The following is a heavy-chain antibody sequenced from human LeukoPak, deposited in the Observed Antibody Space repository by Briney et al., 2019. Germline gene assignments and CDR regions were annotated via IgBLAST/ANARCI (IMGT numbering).Heavy chain of an antibody. V-gene: IGHV4-34*01. Sequence: PAETLSLTCAVYGGSFSGYFWTWIRQSPGKGLEWIGQINDSGSTKYNPSLKSRVTISVDTSKNQFSLKLSSVTAADTAVYYCARTVEYSSSYDTFHIWGQGTMVTVSS. D-gene: IGHD6-6*01. CDR1: GGSFSGYF. CDR3: ARTVEYSSSYDTFHI. CDR2: INDSGST. J-gene: IGHJ3*02.